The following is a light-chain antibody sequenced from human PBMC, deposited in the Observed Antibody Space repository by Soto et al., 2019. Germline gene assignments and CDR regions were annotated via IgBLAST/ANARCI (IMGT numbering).Light chain of an antibody. CDR3: AVWDDSLGGFVA. V-gene: IGLV1-44*01. Sequence: QCVLTQPPSASGAPGQSVSISCSGSISNIGSNTVNWYQQLPGTAPRLLIYNDDRRPSGVPDRFSGSKSGTSASLAISGLQPEDEADYHCAVWDDSLGGFVAFGGGTKLTVL. CDR1: ISNIGSNT. J-gene: IGLJ2*01. CDR2: NDD.